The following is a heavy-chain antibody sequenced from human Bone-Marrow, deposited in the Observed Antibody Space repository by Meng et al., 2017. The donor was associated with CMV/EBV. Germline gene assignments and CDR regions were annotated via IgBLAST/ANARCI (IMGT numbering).Heavy chain of an antibody. CDR1: FNGYR. J-gene: IGHJ5*02. D-gene: IGHD2-2*02. V-gene: IGHV4-34*01. CDR2: EKDSGKT. Sequence: FNGYRWSGKLQARGEGGEGIGEEKDSGKTNYNPCMKDRVTIEVDTTKNQFYQKLSSVTAADTAVYYCAGGPPLRKYQLLYKGNWFDPWGQGTLVTVSS. CDR3: AGGPPLRKYQLLYKGNWFDP.